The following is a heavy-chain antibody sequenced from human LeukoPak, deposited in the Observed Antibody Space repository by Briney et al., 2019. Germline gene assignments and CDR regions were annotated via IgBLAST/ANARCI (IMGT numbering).Heavy chain of an antibody. CDR2: INSNNGDT. Sequence: PLKVSCKPPRYTFTGHHLHWVRQAPGQGLEWVGGINSNNGDTHYAQNFQGRVTMTRDTSISTAYMELSRLGSDDTAVYYCARDGDGYNLDCGQGTLVTVPS. D-gene: IGHD5-24*01. J-gene: IGHJ4*02. CDR3: ARDGDGYNLD. CDR1: RYTFTGHH. V-gene: IGHV1-2*02.